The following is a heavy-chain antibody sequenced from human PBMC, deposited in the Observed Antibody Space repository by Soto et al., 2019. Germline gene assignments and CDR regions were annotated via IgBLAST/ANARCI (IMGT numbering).Heavy chain of an antibody. V-gene: IGHV1-24*01. CDR2: FDPEDGET. Sequence: ASVKVSCKVSGYTLTELSMHWVRQAPGKGLEWMGGFDPEDGETIYAQKFQGRVTMTEDTSTDTAYMELSSLRSEDTAVYYCATVTPYSSSSNWFDPWGQGTLVTVSS. CDR1: GYTLTELS. CDR3: ATVTPYSSSSNWFDP. J-gene: IGHJ5*02. D-gene: IGHD6-6*01.